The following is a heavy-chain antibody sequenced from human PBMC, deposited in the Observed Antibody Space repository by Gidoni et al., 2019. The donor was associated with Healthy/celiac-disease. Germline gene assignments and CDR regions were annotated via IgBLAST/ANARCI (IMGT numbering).Heavy chain of an antibody. CDR3: ARGLGLDY. V-gene: IGHV3-53*01. CDR2: IYSGGST. J-gene: IGHJ4*02. Sequence: SWVRQAPGKGLEWVSVIYSGGSTYYADSVKGRFTISRDNSKNTLYLQMNSLRAEDTAVYYCARGLGLDYWGQGTLVTVSS. D-gene: IGHD6-19*01.